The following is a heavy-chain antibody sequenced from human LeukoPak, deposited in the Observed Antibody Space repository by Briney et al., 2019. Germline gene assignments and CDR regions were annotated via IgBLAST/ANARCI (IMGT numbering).Heavy chain of an antibody. CDR1: GYTFTSYA. J-gene: IGHJ4*02. CDR3: ARGVDSGYDFPFDY. CDR2: INTNTGNP. D-gene: IGHD5-12*01. V-gene: IGHV7-4-1*02. Sequence: GASVKVSCKAPGYTFTSYAMNWVRQAPGQGLEWMGWINTNTGNPTYAQGFTGRFVFSLDTSVSTAYLQISSLKDEDTAVYYCARGVDSGYDFPFDYWGQGTLVTVSS.